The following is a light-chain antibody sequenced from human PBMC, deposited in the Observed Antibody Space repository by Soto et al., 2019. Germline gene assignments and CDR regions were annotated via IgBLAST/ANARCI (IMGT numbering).Light chain of an antibody. Sequence: QSALTQPASVSGSPGQSITIPCTGTSSDVGSYNLVSWYQQHPGKAPKLMIYEGSKRPSGVSNRFSGSKSGNTASLTISGLQAEDEADYYCCSYAGSNTYVFGTGTKLTVL. CDR2: EGS. CDR1: SSDVGSYNL. CDR3: CSYAGSNTYV. J-gene: IGLJ1*01. V-gene: IGLV2-23*01.